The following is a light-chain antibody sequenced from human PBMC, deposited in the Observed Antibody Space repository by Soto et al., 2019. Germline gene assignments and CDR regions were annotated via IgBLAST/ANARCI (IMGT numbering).Light chain of an antibody. J-gene: IGLJ2*01. CDR2: DNN. CDR1: SSNIGNHY. CDR3: GTWDNSVSVAV. Sequence: QSVLTQPPSVSAAPGQTVTISCSGGSSNIGNHYVSWYQHLPGTAPKLLIYDNNKRPSGIPVRFSGSKSGTSATLGITGLQTGDEADYYCGTWDNSVSVAVFGGGTKLTVL. V-gene: IGLV1-51*01.